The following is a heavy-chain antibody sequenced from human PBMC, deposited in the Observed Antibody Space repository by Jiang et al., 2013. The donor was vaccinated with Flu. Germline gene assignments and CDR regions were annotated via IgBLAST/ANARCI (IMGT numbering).Heavy chain of an antibody. CDR3: ARERVVVDAFDI. CDR2: ISITDFT. D-gene: IGHD2-15*01. V-gene: IGHV3-11*05. Sequence: GLVKPGASLRLSCVVSGFTLTDYNMNWVRQAPGKGLEWLSYISITDFTNYADSVRGRFTISRDSAQNSLFLHVKNLRAEDTAIYYCARERVVVDAFDIWGQGTMVTVSS. J-gene: IGHJ3*02. CDR1: GFTLTDYN.